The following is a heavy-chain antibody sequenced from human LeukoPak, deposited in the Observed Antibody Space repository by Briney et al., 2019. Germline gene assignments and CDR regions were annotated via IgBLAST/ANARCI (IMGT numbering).Heavy chain of an antibody. D-gene: IGHD5-18*01. CDR1: GGSFSGYY. V-gene: IGHV4-34*01. CDR2: INHSGST. Sequence: PSETLSLTCAVYGGSFSGYYWSWIRQPPGKGLEWIGEINHSGSTNYNPSLKSRVTISVDTSKNQFSLKLSSVTAADTAVYYCAREDTAMVPFDYYYYGMDAWGQGTTVTVSS. J-gene: IGHJ6*02. CDR3: AREDTAMVPFDYYYYGMDA.